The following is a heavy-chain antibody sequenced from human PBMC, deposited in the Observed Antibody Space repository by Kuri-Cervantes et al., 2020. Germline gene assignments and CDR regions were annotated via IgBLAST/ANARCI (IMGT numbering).Heavy chain of an antibody. V-gene: IGHV3-33*08. D-gene: IGHD2-8*01. CDR1: GFNFNNYA. CDR2: IWFDGGDK. Sequence: GESLKISCTASGFNFNNYAIHWVRQAPGKGLEWVALIWFDGGDKFYADSVKGRFTISRDNSKNTLYLQLSSLRPEDTAVYYCARDRPSEWRRYFDLWGRGTLVTVSS. J-gene: IGHJ2*01. CDR3: ARDRPSEWRRYFDL.